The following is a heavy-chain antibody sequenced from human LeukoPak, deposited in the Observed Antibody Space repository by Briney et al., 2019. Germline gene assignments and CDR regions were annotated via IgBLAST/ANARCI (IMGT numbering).Heavy chain of an antibody. Sequence: PGGSLRLSCATSGFTFSSYWMHWVRQAPGKGLVWVSRINSDGSSTNYADSVKGRFTLSRDNAKNTLYLQMNSLRAEDTAVYYCTRDRYWDIWTGSPMDYFDYWGQGTLVTVSS. D-gene: IGHD3-9*01. V-gene: IGHV3-74*01. J-gene: IGHJ4*02. CDR2: INSDGSST. CDR1: GFTFSSYW. CDR3: TRDRYWDIWTGSPMDYFDY.